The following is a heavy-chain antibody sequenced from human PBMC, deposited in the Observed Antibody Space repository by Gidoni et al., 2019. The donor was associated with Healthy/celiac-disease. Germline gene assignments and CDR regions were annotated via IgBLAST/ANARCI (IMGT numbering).Heavy chain of an antibody. CDR2: IIPIFGTA. V-gene: IGHV1-69*01. D-gene: IGHD5-12*01. CDR1: GGTFSSYA. Sequence: QVQLVQSGAEVKKPGSSVKVSCKASGGTFSSYAISGVRQAPGQGLEWMGGIIPIFGTANYAQKFQGRVTITADESTSTAYMELSSLRSEDTAVYYCARTRASPEWLYFDYWGQGTLVTVSS. CDR3: ARTRASPEWLYFDY. J-gene: IGHJ4*02.